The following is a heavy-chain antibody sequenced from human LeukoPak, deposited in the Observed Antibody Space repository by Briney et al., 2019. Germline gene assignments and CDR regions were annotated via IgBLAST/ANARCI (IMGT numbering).Heavy chain of an antibody. D-gene: IGHD3-16*01. CDR2: ILDSGYST. Sequence: GGSLRLSCAASGFTFSSYAMSWVRQAPGKGLEWVSGILDSGYSTYYANSVKGRFTISRDNSHNTLYLQINSLRAEDTAVYYCAKLGGHPLHNYYVGVWGKGTTVAVSS. J-gene: IGHJ6*03. CDR1: GFTFSSYA. V-gene: IGHV3-23*01. CDR3: AKLGGHPLHNYYVGV.